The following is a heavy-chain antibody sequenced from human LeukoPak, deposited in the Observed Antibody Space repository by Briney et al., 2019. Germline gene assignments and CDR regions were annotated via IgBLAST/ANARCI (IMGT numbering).Heavy chain of an antibody. CDR3: ARALAVASYFDY. D-gene: IGHD6-19*01. V-gene: IGHV3-53*01. J-gene: IGHJ4*02. CDR2: IYSGGST. CDR1: GFTVSSNY. Sequence: GGSLRLSCTASGFTVSSNYMSWVRQAPGKGLEWVSVIYSGGSTYYADSVKGRFTISRDNSKNTLYLQMSSLRAEDTAVYYCARALAVASYFDYWGQGTLVTVSS.